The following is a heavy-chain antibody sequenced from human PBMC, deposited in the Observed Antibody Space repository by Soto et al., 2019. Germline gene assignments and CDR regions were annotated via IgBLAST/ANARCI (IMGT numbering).Heavy chain of an antibody. D-gene: IGHD1-26*01. Sequence: RLSCAASGFTFSSYAMHWVRQAPGKGLEWVAVISYDGSNKYYADSVKGRFTISRDNSKNTLYLQMNSLRAEDTAVYYCARGMGPYYYYGMDVWGQGTTVTVSS. V-gene: IGHV3-30-3*01. CDR2: ISYDGSNK. CDR3: ARGMGPYYYYGMDV. J-gene: IGHJ6*02. CDR1: GFTFSSYA.